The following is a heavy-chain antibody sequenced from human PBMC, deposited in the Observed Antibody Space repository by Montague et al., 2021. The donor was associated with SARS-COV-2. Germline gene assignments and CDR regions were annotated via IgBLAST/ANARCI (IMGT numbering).Heavy chain of an antibody. Sequence: SLRLSCAASGSTFDNYWMAWVRQVPEKGLEWVASVNQDASEKYYVDSVKGRFTISRDNAKNSLSLQMSSLRVEDTAMYYCARDPAFAAFDLWGRGSLVIVSS. D-gene: IGHD6-25*01. J-gene: IGHJ2*01. CDR3: ARDPAFAAFDL. CDR1: GSTFDNYW. V-gene: IGHV3-7*05. CDR2: VNQDASEK.